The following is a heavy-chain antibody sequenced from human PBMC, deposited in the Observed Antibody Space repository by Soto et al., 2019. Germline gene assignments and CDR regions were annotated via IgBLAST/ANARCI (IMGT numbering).Heavy chain of an antibody. J-gene: IGHJ4*02. D-gene: IGHD1-26*01. Sequence: SCKASGYTFTSYYMHWVRQAPGKGLEWVAVISYDGSNKYYADSVKGRFTISRDNSKNTLYLQMNSLRAEDTAVFYCAKVIVCATFDYWRQRTRVTV. V-gene: IGHV3-30*18. CDR3: AKVIVCATFDY. CDR1: GYTFTSYY. CDR2: ISYDGSNK.